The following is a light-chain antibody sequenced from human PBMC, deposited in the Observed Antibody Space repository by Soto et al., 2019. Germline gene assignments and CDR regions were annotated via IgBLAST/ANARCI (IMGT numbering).Light chain of an antibody. V-gene: IGKV3-20*01. Sequence: ETVLTQSPGTLSVSPGERATLSCRASQSVTSSYLAWYQQKPGQAPRLLIYGASRRATGIPDRFSGSGSGTDFTLTISRLEPEDFAVYFCQQYGDSPWTFGLGTKVEIK. CDR3: QQYGDSPWT. CDR1: QSVTSSY. CDR2: GAS. J-gene: IGKJ1*01.